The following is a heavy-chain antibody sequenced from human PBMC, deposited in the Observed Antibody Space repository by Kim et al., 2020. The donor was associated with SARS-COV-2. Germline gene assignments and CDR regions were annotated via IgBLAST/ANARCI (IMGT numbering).Heavy chain of an antibody. Sequence: YNPSLKSRVTISVDTSKNQFSLKLSSVTAADTAVYYCAAGRVRGVIKSDYWGQGTLVTVSS. J-gene: IGHJ4*02. D-gene: IGHD3-10*01. V-gene: IGHV4-31*02. CDR3: AAGRVRGVIKSDY.